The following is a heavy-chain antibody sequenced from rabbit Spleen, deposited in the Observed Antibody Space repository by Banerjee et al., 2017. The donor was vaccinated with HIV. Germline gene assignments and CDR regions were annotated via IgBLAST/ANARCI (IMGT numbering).Heavy chain of an antibody. CDR3: ARSDGYYDSGWYYFNL. CDR1: GFDLSSYFY. D-gene: IGHD4-1*01. V-gene: IGHV1S40*01. J-gene: IGHJ4*01. CDR2: IYTGDGDT. Sequence: QSLEESGGDLVQPGASLTLTCTASGFDLSSYFYICWVRQAPGKGLEWIGCIYTGDGDTYYASWAKGRFTISKTSSTTVTLQMTSLTVADTATYFCARSDGYYDSGWYYFNLWGQGTLVTVS.